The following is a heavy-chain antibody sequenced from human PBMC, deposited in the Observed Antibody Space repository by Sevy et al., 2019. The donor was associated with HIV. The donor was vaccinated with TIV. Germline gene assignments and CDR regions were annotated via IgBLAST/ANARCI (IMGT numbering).Heavy chain of an antibody. D-gene: IGHD3-22*01. CDR3: AKFPYDSSGYYLYYFDY. Sequence: GGSLRLSCAASGFTFSSYGMHWVRQAPSKGLEWVAFIRYDGSNKYYADSVKGRFTISRDNSKNTLYLQMNSLRAEDTAVYYCAKFPYDSSGYYLYYFDYWGQGTLVTVSS. CDR1: GFTFSSYG. CDR2: IRYDGSNK. V-gene: IGHV3-30*02. J-gene: IGHJ4*02.